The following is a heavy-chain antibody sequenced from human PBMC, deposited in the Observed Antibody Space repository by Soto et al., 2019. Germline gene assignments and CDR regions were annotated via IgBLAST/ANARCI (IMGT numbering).Heavy chain of an antibody. J-gene: IGHJ4*02. D-gene: IGHD3-10*01. CDR2: ISGSSSTT. CDR3: ARATGRAPPPFDY. CDR1: GFTFSSYS. V-gene: IGHV3-48*01. Sequence: EVQLVESGGGLVQPGGSLRLSCAASGFTFSSYSINWVRQAPGKGLEWVSYISGSSSTTYYADSVKGRFTISRDNAKNSWYRQRNSLRAGYTAVYYCARATGRAPPPFDYWGKGPLVTVSS.